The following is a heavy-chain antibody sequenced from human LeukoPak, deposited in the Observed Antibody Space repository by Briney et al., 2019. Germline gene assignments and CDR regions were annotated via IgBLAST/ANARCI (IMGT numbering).Heavy chain of an antibody. J-gene: IGHJ4*02. CDR2: IYSGGST. V-gene: IGHV3-66*04. CDR3: ARRAGAYSHPYDY. D-gene: IGHD4/OR15-4a*01. CDR1: GFTVSSNY. Sequence: PGGSLRLSCAASGFTVSSNYMSWVRQAPGKGLEWVSFIYSGGSTYYADSVKGRFIISRDNSKNTLYLQMNSLRAEDTAVYYCARRAGAYSHPYDYWGQGTLVTVSS.